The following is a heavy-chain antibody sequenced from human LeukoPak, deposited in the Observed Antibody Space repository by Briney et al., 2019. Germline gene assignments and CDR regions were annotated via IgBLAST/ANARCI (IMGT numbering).Heavy chain of an antibody. CDR3: ARDLGPYYDILTGYTPGGY. V-gene: IGHV3-30-3*01. J-gene: IGHJ4*02. CDR1: GFTFSSYA. D-gene: IGHD3-9*01. CDR2: ISYDGSNK. Sequence: PGRSLRLSCAASGFTFSSYAMHWVRQAPGKGLEWVAVISYDGSNKYYADSVKGRFTISRDNSKNTLYLQMNSLRAEDTAVYYCARDLGPYYDILTGYTPGGYWGQGTLVTVSS.